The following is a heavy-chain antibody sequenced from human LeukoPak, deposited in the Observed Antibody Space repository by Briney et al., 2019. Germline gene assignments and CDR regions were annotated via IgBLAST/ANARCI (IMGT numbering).Heavy chain of an antibody. V-gene: IGHV3-7*03. CDR2: VNRDGSET. Sequence: GGSLRLSCAASGFTFGSYWMTWVRQVPGRGPEWVANVNRDGSETYYLDSVKGRFTISKDNAKNSLYLQMNSLRAEDTALYHCARNNGMDVWGQGTTVIVSS. J-gene: IGHJ6*02. CDR3: ARNNGMDV. CDR1: GFTFGSYW.